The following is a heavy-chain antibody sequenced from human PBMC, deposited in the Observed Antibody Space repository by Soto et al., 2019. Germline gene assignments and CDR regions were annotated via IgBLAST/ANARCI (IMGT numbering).Heavy chain of an antibody. CDR1: GYTFTSYG. V-gene: IGHV1-18*01. CDR2: ISTYKGNT. J-gene: IGHJ4*02. Sequence: QVQLVKSGPEVKKPGASVKVSCKTSGYTFTSYGISWVRQAPGQGLEWMGWISTYKGNTNYAQKFQGRVTMTTDTSTSTAYMELRSLRSDDTAVYYCATRSPAFDYWGQGTLVTVSS. CDR3: ATRSPAFDY.